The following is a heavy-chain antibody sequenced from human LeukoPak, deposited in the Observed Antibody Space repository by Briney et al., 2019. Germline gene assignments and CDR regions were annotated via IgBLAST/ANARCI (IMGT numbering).Heavy chain of an antibody. V-gene: IGHV1-18*01. J-gene: IGHJ4*02. D-gene: IGHD3-10*01. CDR1: GYTFTSYD. CDR3: ARDGVVLPLYYFDY. Sequence: ASVKVSCKASGYTFTSYDINWVRQATGQGLEWMGWISAYNGNTNYAQKLQGRVTMTTDTSTSTAYMELRSLRSDDTAVYYCARDGVVLPLYYFDYWGQGTLVTVSS. CDR2: ISAYNGNT.